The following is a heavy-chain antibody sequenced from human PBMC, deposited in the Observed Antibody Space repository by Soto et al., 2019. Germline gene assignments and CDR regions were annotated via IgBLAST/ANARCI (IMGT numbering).Heavy chain of an antibody. CDR3: ARVHLVAGSAFYCAMDV. CDR2: ISGSGKDT. D-gene: IGHD6-6*01. V-gene: IGHV3-21*01. Sequence: GGSLRLSCVASGFDITSSRMNWVRQAPGKGLEWVASISGSGKDTFYRHSVKGRFAISRDSAGTSLFLRMDSVKVEDTAVYHCARVHLVAGSAFYCAMDVWGPGTAVTVSS. J-gene: IGHJ6*02. CDR1: GFDITSSR.